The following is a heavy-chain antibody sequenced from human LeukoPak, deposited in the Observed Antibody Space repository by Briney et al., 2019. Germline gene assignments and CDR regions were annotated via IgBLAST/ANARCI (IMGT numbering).Heavy chain of an antibody. CDR2: ISYNGNT. CDR3: ARRGYCSGGSCYSFDY. J-gene: IGHJ4*02. CDR1: GGSMTSDSYN. V-gene: IGHV4-39*01. Sequence: SETLSLTCTVSGGSMTSDSYNWGWIRQPPGKGLEWIGTISYNGNTFYNPSLLRSRVTMSVDTSKNQFSLMLTSVTAADTAVYYCARRGYCSGGSCYSFDYWGQGTLVTVSS. D-gene: IGHD2-15*01.